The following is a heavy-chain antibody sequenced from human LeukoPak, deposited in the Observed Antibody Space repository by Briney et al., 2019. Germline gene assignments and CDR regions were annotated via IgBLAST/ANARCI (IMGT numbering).Heavy chain of an antibody. CDR3: ATAPILRGEGGEHYKYGMDV. D-gene: IGHD2-2*02. J-gene: IGHJ6*02. CDR2: TYHNGTP. CDR1: VGSINSGNW. V-gene: IGHV4-4*02. Sequence: SETLSLTCAVSVGSINSGNWWSWVRQSPGKGLEWIGETYHNGTPNYNPSLKSRVTISADTFKNHFSLKMTSVTAADTAVYYCATAPILRGEGGEHYKYGMDVWGQGTTVIVSS.